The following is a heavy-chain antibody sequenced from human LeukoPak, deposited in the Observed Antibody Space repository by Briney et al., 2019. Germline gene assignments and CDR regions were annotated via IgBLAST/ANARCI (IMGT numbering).Heavy chain of an antibody. CDR1: GFTFSYYS. Sequence: PGGSLRLSCAVSGFTFSYYSMNWIRQAPGKGLEWVSYISRSSTTIYYADSVMGRFTISGDNAKNSLYLQMKSLRAEDTAVYYCGRDKTSDYWGQGTLVTVSS. CDR2: ISRSSTTI. V-gene: IGHV3-48*04. CDR3: GRDKTSDY. J-gene: IGHJ4*02.